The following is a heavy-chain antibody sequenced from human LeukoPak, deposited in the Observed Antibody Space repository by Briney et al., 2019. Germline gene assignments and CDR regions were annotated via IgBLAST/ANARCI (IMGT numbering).Heavy chain of an antibody. CDR1: GYTFTSYD. CDR3: ARDDRRNYGVWFDP. J-gene: IGHJ5*02. Sequence: ASVKVSCKASGYTFTSYDINWVRQATGQGLEWMGWMNPNSGNTGYAQKFQGRVTMTRNTSISTAYMELNSLRAEDTAVYYCARDDRRNYGVWFDPWGQGTLVTVSS. CDR2: MNPNSGNT. V-gene: IGHV1-8*01. D-gene: IGHD4-17*01.